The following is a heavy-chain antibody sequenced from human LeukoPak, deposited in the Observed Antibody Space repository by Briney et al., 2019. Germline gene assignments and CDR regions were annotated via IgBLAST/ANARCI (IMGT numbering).Heavy chain of an antibody. CDR3: AKDRFFFDY. CDR2: ISGSGGST. D-gene: IGHD3-10*01. CDR1: GFTFSSYA. V-gene: IGHV3-23*01. J-gene: IGHJ4*02. Sequence: GASLRLSCAASGFTFSSYAMSWVRQAPGKGLEWVSAISGSGGSTYYADSVKGRFTISRDNSKSTLYLQMSSLRAEDTAVYYCAKDRFFFDYWGQGTLVTASS.